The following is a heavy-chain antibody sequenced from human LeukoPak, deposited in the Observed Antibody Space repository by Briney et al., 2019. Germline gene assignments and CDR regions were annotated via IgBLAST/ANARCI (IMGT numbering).Heavy chain of an antibody. J-gene: IGHJ3*02. CDR3: AKDVLTGFFLDAFDT. CDR1: GFTFDDYA. Sequence: GGSLRLSCAASGFTFDDYAMRWVRQAPGKGLEWVSGISWNSGSIGYADSVKGRFTISGDNAKNSLYLQMNSLRAEDTALYYCAKDVLTGFFLDAFDTWGQGTMVTVSS. V-gene: IGHV3-9*01. CDR2: ISWNSGSI. D-gene: IGHD3-9*01.